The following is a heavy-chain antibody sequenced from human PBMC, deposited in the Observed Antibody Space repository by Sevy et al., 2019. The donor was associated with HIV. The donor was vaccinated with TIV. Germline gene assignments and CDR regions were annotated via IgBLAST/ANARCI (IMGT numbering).Heavy chain of an antibody. J-gene: IGHJ3*02. CDR3: ARVPDKIVVVITHDAFDI. CDR1: GFTFSSYS. V-gene: IGHV3-48*02. Sequence: GGSPRLSCAASGFTFSSYSMNWVRQAPGKGLEWVSYISSSSSTIYYVDSVKGRFTISRDNAKNSLYLQMNSLRDEDTAVYYCARVPDKIVVVITHDAFDIWGQGTMVTVSS. CDR2: ISSSSSTI. D-gene: IGHD3-22*01.